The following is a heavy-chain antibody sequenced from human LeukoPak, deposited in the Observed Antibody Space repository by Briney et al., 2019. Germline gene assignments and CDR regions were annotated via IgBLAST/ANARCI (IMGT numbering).Heavy chain of an antibody. D-gene: IGHD6-13*01. CDR1: GGSISSGDYY. CDR3: ARRSPNSSSWFRGWFDP. CDR2: IYYSGST. Sequence: PSETLSLTCTVSGGSISSGDYYWSWIRQPPGKGLEWIGYIYYSGSTNYNPSLKSRVTISVDTSKNQFSLKLSSVTAADTAVYYCARRSPNSSSWFRGWFDPWGQGTLVTVSS. J-gene: IGHJ5*02. V-gene: IGHV4-30-4*01.